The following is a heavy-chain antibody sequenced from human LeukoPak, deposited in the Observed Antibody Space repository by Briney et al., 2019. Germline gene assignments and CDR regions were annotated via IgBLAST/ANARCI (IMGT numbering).Heavy chain of an antibody. CDR3: ARDLSEGSSGWYPIFDY. Sequence: SETLSLTCTVSGGSISSYYWSWIRQPAGKGLEWIGRIYTSGGTNYNPSLKSRVTMSVDTSKNQFSLKLSSVTAADTAVYYCARDLSEGSSGWYPIFDYWGQGTLVTVSS. CDR2: IYTSGGT. J-gene: IGHJ4*02. D-gene: IGHD6-19*01. CDR1: GGSISSYY. V-gene: IGHV4-4*07.